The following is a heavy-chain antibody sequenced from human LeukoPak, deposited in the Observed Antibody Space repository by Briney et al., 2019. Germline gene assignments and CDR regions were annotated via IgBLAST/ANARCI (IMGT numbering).Heavy chain of an antibody. D-gene: IGHD3-3*01. V-gene: IGHV3-9*01. CDR1: GFTFDDYA. J-gene: IGHJ6*03. CDR3: AKAWSVGVAHYYYCMDV. CDR2: ISRNSGSI. Sequence: GGSLRLSCAASGFTFDDYAMHWVRQAPGKGPEWVSGISRNSGSIGYADSVKGRFTISRDNAKNSLYLQMNSLRAEDTALYYCAKAWSVGVAHYYYCMDVWGKGTTVTVSS.